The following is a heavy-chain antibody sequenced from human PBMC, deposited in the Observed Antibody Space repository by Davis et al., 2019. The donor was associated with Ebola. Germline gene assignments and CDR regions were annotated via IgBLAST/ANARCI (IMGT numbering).Heavy chain of an antibody. J-gene: IGHJ5*02. CDR1: GGSFREYM. CDR2: VSHDGVS. V-gene: IGHV4-34*01. Sequence: SQTLSLTCAVYGGSFREYMWSWIRLPPGKGLEWIGKVSHDGVSDYNPSLTSRVTISVDTSKNQFSMRMNSVTAADTAVYYCAATAKTSITEAGLGYTYLDPWSQGTLVTVSS. CDR3: AATAKTSITEAGLGYTYLDP. D-gene: IGHD1-1*01.